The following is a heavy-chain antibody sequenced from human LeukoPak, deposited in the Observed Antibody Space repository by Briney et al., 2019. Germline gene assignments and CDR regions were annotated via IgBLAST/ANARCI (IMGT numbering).Heavy chain of an antibody. CDR3: ARDRSTVTGHCTGDDCYAELG. CDR1: GFTFSNHW. V-gene: IGHV3-74*01. D-gene: IGHD2-8*02. J-gene: IGHJ4*02. CDR2: IDGGGSST. Sequence: PGGSLRLSCAASGFTFSNHWMHWVRQVPGKGLVWVSRIDGGGSSTSYADFVKGRFTVSRDNSKNRLYLQMNSLRVEDTAVYYCARDRSTVTGHCTGDDCYAELGRGQGTQVIVSS.